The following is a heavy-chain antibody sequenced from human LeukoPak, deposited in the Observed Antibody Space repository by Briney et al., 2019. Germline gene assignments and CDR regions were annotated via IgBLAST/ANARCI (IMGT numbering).Heavy chain of an antibody. D-gene: IGHD5-18*01. CDR2: INHSGST. Sequence: SETLSLTCAVYGGSFSGYYWSWIRQPPGKGLEWIGAINHSGSTNYNPSLKSRVTISVDTSKNQFSLKLSSVTAADTAVYYCASRRGYSYGSPQNYYFDYWGQGTLVTVSS. CDR1: GGSFSGYY. J-gene: IGHJ4*02. CDR3: ASRRGYSYGSPQNYYFDY. V-gene: IGHV4-34*01.